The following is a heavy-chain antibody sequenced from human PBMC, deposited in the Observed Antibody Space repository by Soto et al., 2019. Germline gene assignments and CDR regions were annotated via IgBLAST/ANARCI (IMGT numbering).Heavy chain of an antibody. V-gene: IGHV3-30*18. D-gene: IGHD6-6*01. J-gene: IGHJ5*02. Sequence: PGGSLRLSCAASGFTFSSYGMHWVRQAPGKGLEWVAVISYDGSNKYYADSVKGRFTISRDNSKNTLYLQMNSLRAEDTAVYYCAKDLDPSHRIAARPAFRDWFDPWGQGTLVTVSS. CDR2: ISYDGSNK. CDR1: GFTFSSYG. CDR3: AKDLDPSHRIAARPAFRDWFDP.